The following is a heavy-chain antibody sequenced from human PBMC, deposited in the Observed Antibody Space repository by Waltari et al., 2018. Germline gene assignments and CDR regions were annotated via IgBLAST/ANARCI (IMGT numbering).Heavy chain of an antibody. D-gene: IGHD1-1*01. CDR1: GCTFIDYG. CDR3: ARLWNGPDC. V-gene: IGHV3-7*03. J-gene: IGHJ4*02. CDR2: IKTDGTEK. Sequence: EEQLVESGGGLVKPGESLRRSVEASGCTFIDYGMTWVRQAPGKGLEWVANIKTDGTEKNYVNSVKGRFTISRDNAKNSLSLQMDSLRAEDTAVYYCARLWNGPDCWGQGTLVTVSS.